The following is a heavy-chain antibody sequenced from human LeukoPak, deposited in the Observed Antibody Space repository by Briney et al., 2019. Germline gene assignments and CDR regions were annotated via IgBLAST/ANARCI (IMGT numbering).Heavy chain of an antibody. Sequence: PSETLSLTCAVYGGSFSGYYWSWIRQPPGKGLEWIGEINHSGSTNYNPSLKSRVTISVDTSKNQFSLKLSSVTAADTAVYYCASLDTAYYYYYYMDVWGKGTTVTVSS. D-gene: IGHD5-18*01. J-gene: IGHJ6*03. CDR3: ASLDTAYYYYYYMDV. V-gene: IGHV4-34*01. CDR2: INHSGST. CDR1: GGSFSGYY.